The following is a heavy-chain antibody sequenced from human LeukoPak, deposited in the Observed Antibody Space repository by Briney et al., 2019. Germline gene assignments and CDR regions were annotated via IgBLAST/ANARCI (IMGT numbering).Heavy chain of an antibody. CDR3: ARGSHWMDV. D-gene: IGHD6-13*01. CDR1: GILLRNYW. V-gene: IGHV3-7*04. J-gene: IGHJ6*04. Sequence: GGPLRLSCAGSGILLRNYWMSGVRQAPGKGLEWVANLKHDGSESHYVSSVKGRFTIHRDNPKNSLYLQMNSLRAKDTAVYYCARGSHWMDVWGKGTTVTVSS. CDR2: LKHDGSES.